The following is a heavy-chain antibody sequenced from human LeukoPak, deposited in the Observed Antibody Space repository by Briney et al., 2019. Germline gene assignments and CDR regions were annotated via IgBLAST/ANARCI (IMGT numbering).Heavy chain of an antibody. J-gene: IGHJ4*02. V-gene: IGHV4-59*01. Sequence: SETLSLTCTVSGGSMSSYYWSWIRQPPGKGLEWIGYIYYSGSTNYNPSLKSRVTISVDTSTNQFTLKLSSVTAADTAVYYCARGRYGWLPFDYWGQGTLVTVSS. CDR2: IYYSGST. CDR3: ARGRYGWLPFDY. CDR1: GGSMSSYY. D-gene: IGHD3-16*01.